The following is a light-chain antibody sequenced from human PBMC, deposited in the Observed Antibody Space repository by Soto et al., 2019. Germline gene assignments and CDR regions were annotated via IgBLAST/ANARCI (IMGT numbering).Light chain of an antibody. V-gene: IGKV3-20*01. CDR2: APS. CDR3: QQYGSSSWT. Sequence: EIVLPQSPGTLSLSPGERATLSGRASPSVSSSYLACYQQKPGQPPMLLLYAPSSRATGIPARFSGSGSGTDFTLTISRLEPEDFAVYYCQQYGSSSWTFGQGTKVDIK. CDR1: PSVSSSY. J-gene: IGKJ1*01.